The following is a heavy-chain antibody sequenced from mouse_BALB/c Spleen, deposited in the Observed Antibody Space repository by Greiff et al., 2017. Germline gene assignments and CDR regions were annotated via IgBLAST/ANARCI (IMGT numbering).Heavy chain of an antibody. CDR3: ARYSFYAMDY. D-gene: IGHD1-1*01. CDR1: GFTFSDYY. Sequence: EVQGVESGGGLVKPGGSLKLSCAASGFTFSDYYMYWVRQTPEKRLEWVATISDGGSYTYYPDSVKGRFTISRDNAKNNLYLQMSSLKSEDTAMYYCARYSFYAMDYWGQGTSVTVSS. V-gene: IGHV5-4*02. J-gene: IGHJ4*01. CDR2: ISDGGSYT.